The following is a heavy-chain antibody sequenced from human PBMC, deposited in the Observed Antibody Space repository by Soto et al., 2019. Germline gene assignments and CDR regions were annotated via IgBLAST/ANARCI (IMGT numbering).Heavy chain of an antibody. V-gene: IGHV4-38-2*01. D-gene: IGHD4-4*01. CDR3: ATAPGANSWSYSRFDP. CDR2: IFHTGKT. J-gene: IGHJ5*02. CDR1: CSDITRAYY. Sequence: SETLSLTCAVSCSDITRAYYWGWIRQPPGNGLEWIGSIFHTGKTYYNPSLRSRVTISLDTSNNHFSLTLTSVTAADTAIYYCATAPGANSWSYSRFDPWGQGTLVTVSS.